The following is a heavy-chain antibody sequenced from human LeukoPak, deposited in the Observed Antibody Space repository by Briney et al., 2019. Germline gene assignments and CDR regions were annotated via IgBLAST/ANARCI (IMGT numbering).Heavy chain of an antibody. J-gene: IGHJ5*02. D-gene: IGHD2-15*01. CDR3: GGLLTPS. CDR2: ISYDGSNK. Sequence: GGSLRLSCVASGLAFSSYSMHWVRQAPGKGLEWVAVISYDGSNKYYADSVKGRFTISRDNSKNTLYLQMNSLRAEDTAVYYCGGLLTPSWGQGTLVTVSS. CDR1: GLAFSSYS. V-gene: IGHV3-30*04.